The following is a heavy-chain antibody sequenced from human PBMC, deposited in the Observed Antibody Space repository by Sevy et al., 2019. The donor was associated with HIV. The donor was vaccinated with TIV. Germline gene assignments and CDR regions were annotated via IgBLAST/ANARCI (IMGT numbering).Heavy chain of an antibody. CDR2: IYHSGST. CDR3: ARASGRLHFDF. J-gene: IGHJ4*02. D-gene: IGHD1-26*01. CDR1: GGSISGGGYS. V-gene: IGHV4-30-2*01. Sequence: SETLSLTCAVSGGSISGGGYSWTWIRQPPGKGLEWIAYIYHSGSTYYNPSLKSRVTMSLDKSKNQFSLKLRSVTAADTAVYYCARASGRLHFDFWGQGTLVTVSS.